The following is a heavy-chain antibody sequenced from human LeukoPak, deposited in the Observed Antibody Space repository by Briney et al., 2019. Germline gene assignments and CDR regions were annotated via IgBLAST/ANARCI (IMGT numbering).Heavy chain of an antibody. CDR1: GGSISSSSYY. Sequence: SETLSLTCTVSGGSISSSSYYWGWIRQPPGKGLEWIGSIYYSGSTYYNPSLKSRVTISVDTSKNQFSLKLSSVTAADTAVYYCASPVLRYFDWLFQDAFDIWGQGIMVTVSS. CDR3: ASPVLRYFDWLFQDAFDI. J-gene: IGHJ3*02. CDR2: IYYSGST. D-gene: IGHD3-9*01. V-gene: IGHV4-39*01.